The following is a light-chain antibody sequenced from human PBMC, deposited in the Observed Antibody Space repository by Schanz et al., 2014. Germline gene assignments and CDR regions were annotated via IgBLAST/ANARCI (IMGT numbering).Light chain of an antibody. CDR3: QHYTSDSRK. V-gene: IGKV1-9*01. CDR1: QHISSY. CDR2: TAS. Sequence: IQLTQSPSSLSASVGDRVSLTCRASQHISSYLAWYQQKPGKAPKLLIYTASTLQSGVPSRFSGSGSGTDFTLTISSLQPEDFATYYCQHYTSDSRKFGQGTTVEIK. J-gene: IGKJ1*01.